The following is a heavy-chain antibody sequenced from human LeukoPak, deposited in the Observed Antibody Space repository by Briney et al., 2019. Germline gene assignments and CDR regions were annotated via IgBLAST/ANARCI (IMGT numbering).Heavy chain of an antibody. CDR2: INPNNGGP. CDR3: AHYDILTGYFSLGY. V-gene: IGHV1-2*02. Sequence: ASVKVSCKASGYTFTGNYIHWVRQAPGQGLEWMGWINPNNGGPIYAQKFQGRATMTRDASITTFYMDLRSLRSDDTAVYYCAHYDILTGYFSLGYWGRGTLVTVSS. CDR1: GYTFTGNY. D-gene: IGHD3-9*01. J-gene: IGHJ4*02.